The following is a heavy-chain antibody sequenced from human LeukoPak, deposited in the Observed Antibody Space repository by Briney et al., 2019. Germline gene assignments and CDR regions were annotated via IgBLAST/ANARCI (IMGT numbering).Heavy chain of an antibody. V-gene: IGHV4-34*01. CDR1: GGSFSGCY. CDR2: MYHSGST. J-gene: IGHJ3*02. CDR3: ARGKIVVVVAAPAFDI. D-gene: IGHD2-15*01. Sequence: SETVSLTCAVYGGSFSGCYWSWLRQPPGKGLEWIGEMYHSGSTNYNPSLKSRDTISVDTSKNQFSLKLSSVTAADTAVYYCARGKIVVVVAAPAFDIWGQGTMVTVSP.